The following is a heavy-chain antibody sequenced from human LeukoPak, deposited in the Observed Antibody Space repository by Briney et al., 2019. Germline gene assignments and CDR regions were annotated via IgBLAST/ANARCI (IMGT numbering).Heavy chain of an antibody. Sequence: SQTLSLTCAVSGGSISSGGYSWSWIRQPPGKGLEWIGYIYHSGSTYYNPSLKSRVTISVDRSKNQFSLKLSSVTAADTAVYYCARVRDIVVVPAAMSGWFDPWGQGTLVTVSS. CDR1: GGSISSGGYS. J-gene: IGHJ5*02. CDR3: ARVRDIVVVPAAMSGWFDP. D-gene: IGHD2-2*01. V-gene: IGHV4-30-2*01. CDR2: IYHSGST.